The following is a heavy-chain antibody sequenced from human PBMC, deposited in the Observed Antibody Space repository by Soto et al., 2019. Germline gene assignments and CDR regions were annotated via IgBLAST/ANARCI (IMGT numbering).Heavy chain of an antibody. J-gene: IGHJ4*02. Sequence: QVQLQQWGAGLLKPSETLSLTCTVYGGSFSGYYWSWIRQPPGKGLEWIGEINHSGSTNYNPSLESRVTISLDTSKNQFSLRLSSVTAADTAVYYCAKGDLRDGYNWGLDYWGQGTLVTVSS. V-gene: IGHV4-34*02. CDR3: AKGDLRDGYNWGLDY. D-gene: IGHD5-12*01. CDR2: INHSGST. CDR1: GGSFSGYY.